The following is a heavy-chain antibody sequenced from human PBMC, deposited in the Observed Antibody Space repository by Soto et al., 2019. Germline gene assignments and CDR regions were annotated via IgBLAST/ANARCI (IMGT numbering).Heavy chain of an antibody. CDR1: GGSISSSNW. CDR3: ARGGSITIFGVVPPHYGMDV. V-gene: IGHV4-4*02. J-gene: IGHJ6*02. CDR2: IYHSGST. Sequence: SETLSLTCAVSGGSISSSNWWSWVRQPPGKGLEWIGEIYHSGSTNYNPFLKSRVTISVDKSKNQFSLKLSSVTAADTAVYYCARGGSITIFGVVPPHYGMDVWGQGTMVTVSS. D-gene: IGHD3-3*01.